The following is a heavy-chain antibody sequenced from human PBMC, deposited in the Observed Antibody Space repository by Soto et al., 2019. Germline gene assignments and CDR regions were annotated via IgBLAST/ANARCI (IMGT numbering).Heavy chain of an antibody. CDR2: INPDRGIT. V-gene: IGHV1-2*02. CDR1: GYTFTASY. CDR3: VRDTGRSLASVRFDA. Sequence: QVQLVQSGAELKKPGASVKVSCKASGYTFTASYIHWVRQAPGQGLEWMGWINPDRGITNYARKFQGRVTLTGDTSISTAYMELNTLKSDDSALYYCVRDTGRSLASVRFDAWGQGTLVTVSS. J-gene: IGHJ4*02. D-gene: IGHD1-1*01.